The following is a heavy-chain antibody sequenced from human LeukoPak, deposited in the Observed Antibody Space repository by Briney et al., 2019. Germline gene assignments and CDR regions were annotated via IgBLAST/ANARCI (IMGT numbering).Heavy chain of an antibody. Sequence: GGSLRLSCAASGFTFSGYWMHWVRQAPGKGLVWVSGINGDASRATYADSVKGRFTISRDNAKNTLYLQMNSLRADDTAVYYCSRGGYNGFDYWGQGTLFTVSS. CDR2: INGDASRA. V-gene: IGHV3-74*01. D-gene: IGHD5-24*01. J-gene: IGHJ4*02. CDR1: GFTFSGYW. CDR3: SRGGYNGFDY.